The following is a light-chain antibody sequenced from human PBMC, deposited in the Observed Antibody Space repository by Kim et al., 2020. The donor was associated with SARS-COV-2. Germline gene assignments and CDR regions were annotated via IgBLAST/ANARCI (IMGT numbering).Light chain of an antibody. CDR3: QQYNSWWT. CDR1: QSVSSN. CDR2: GAT. J-gene: IGKJ1*01. V-gene: IGKV3-15*01. Sequence: EIVMTQSPATLSVSPGERVTLSCRASQSVSSNLAWYQQKPGQAPRLLIYGATTGAAGIPDRISGSGSGTEFTLTISSLQSEDFAVYYCQQYNSWWTLGQGTKVDIK.